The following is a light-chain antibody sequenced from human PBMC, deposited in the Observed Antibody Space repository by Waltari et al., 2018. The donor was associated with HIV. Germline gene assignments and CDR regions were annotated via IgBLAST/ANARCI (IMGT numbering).Light chain of an antibody. V-gene: IGLV2-14*01. CDR3: SSYTSSSTLVV. CDR1: SSDGGGYNY. CDR2: EVS. Sequence: QSALTQPASVSGSPGQSITISCTGTSSDGGGYNYGSWYQQHPGKAPKLMIYEVSNRPSGVSNRFSGSKSGNTTSLTISGLQAEDEADYYCSSYTSSSTLVVFGGGTKLTVL. J-gene: IGLJ2*01.